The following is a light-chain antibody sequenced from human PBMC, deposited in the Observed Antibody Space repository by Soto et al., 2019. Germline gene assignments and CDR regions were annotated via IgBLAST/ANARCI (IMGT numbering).Light chain of an antibody. CDR1: QSVSATY. Sequence: EFVLTQSPGTLSLSPGERATLSCRASQSVSATYLAWYQQKPGQAPRLLIYAASSRATGVPDRFSGSGSGTDFTLTISRLEPEDCAVYYCQHYVTSPLTFGGGTKVEIK. J-gene: IGKJ4*01. CDR2: AAS. CDR3: QHYVTSPLT. V-gene: IGKV3-20*01.